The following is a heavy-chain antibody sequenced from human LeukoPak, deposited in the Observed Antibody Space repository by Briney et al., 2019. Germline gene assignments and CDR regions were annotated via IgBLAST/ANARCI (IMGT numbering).Heavy chain of an antibody. Sequence: RSSETLSLTCTVSGGSISSYYWSWIRQPAGKGLEWIGRIYTSGSTNYNPSLKSRVTMSVDTSKNQFSLKLSSVTAADTAVYYCARAHPYSSSGYYYYGMDVWGQGTTVTVSS. V-gene: IGHV4-4*07. J-gene: IGHJ6*02. D-gene: IGHD6-6*01. CDR3: ARAHPYSSSGYYYYGMDV. CDR1: GGSISSYY. CDR2: IYTSGST.